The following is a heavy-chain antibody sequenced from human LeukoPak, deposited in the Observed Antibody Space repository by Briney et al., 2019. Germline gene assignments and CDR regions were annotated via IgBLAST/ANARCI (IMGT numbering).Heavy chain of an antibody. CDR1: GGTFSSYA. Sequence: SVKVSCKASGGTFSSYAISWVRQAPGQGLEWMGRIIPILGIANYAQKFQGRVTITADKSTSTAYMELSSLRSEDTAVYYCAREDSGYDSGYYYGMDVWGQGTTVTVSS. CDR2: IIPILGIA. D-gene: IGHD5-12*01. CDR3: AREDSGYDSGYYYGMDV. V-gene: IGHV1-69*04. J-gene: IGHJ6*02.